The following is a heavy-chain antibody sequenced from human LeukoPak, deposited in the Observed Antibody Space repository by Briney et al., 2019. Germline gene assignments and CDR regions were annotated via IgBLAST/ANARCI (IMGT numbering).Heavy chain of an antibody. CDR1: GFTFSSYE. V-gene: IGHV3-66*01. CDR3: ARYTEVLTVIHSGYFDS. Sequence: PGGSLRLSCVASGFTFSSYEMNWVRQAPGKGLEWVPVIYSGGNTYYADSVKDRFTISRDNSKNTVYLQMNSLRAEDTAVYYCARYTEVLTVIHSGYFDSWGQGILVTVSP. CDR2: IYSGGNT. D-gene: IGHD2-21*01. J-gene: IGHJ4*02.